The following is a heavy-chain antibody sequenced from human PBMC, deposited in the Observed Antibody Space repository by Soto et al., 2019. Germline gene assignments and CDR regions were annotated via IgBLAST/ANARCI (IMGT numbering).Heavy chain of an antibody. J-gene: IGHJ4*02. CDR2: ISFSGGST. CDR1: GFTFSSYA. Sequence: GGSLRLSCVGSGFTFSSYAMNWVRQAPGKGLEWVSGISFSGGSTYYADSVQGRFTISRDNSKNTLHLQVNSLRAEDTAVYYCAKDKTMVTRSVDYWGQGTLVTVSS. V-gene: IGHV3-23*01. D-gene: IGHD4-17*01. CDR3: AKDKTMVTRSVDY.